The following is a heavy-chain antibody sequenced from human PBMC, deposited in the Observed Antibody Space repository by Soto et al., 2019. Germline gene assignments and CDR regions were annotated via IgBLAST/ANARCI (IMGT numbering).Heavy chain of an antibody. J-gene: IGHJ3*02. Sequence: GGSLRLSCAASGFTVSSNYMSWVRQAPGKGLEWVSVIYSGGSTYYADSVKGRFTISRNNSKNTLYLQMNSLRAEDTAVYYCERDAVKNLSWGGIFDIWGQGTMVTVSS. CDR1: GFTVSSNY. D-gene: IGHD3-16*01. CDR2: IYSGGST. V-gene: IGHV3-53*04. CDR3: ERDAVKNLSWGGIFDI.